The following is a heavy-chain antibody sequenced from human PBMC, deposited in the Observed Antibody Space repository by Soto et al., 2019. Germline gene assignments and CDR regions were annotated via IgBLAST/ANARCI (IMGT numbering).Heavy chain of an antibody. CDR3: ARAPLLVGVTLGENYFDY. CDR2: IIPVLGTA. J-gene: IGHJ4*02. V-gene: IGHV1-69*13. Sequence: SVKVSCKASGFSFSNSVLSWVREAPGQGLEWMGGIIPVLGTANYAQKLRGRFTIIADESTSTAYMELSSLTAEDTAVYNCARAPLLVGVTLGENYFDYWGQGTLVTVSS. CDR1: GFSFSNSV. D-gene: IGHD3-3*01.